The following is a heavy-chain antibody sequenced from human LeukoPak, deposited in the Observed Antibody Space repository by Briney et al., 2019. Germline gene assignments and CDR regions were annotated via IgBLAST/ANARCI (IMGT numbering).Heavy chain of an antibody. CDR1: GFTFSSYS. Sequence: GGSLRLSCAASGFTFSSYSMNWVRQAPGKGLEWVSPISSSSSYIYYADSVKGRFTLSRDNAKNSLYLQMNSLRAEDTAVYYCARDRGGYYGYSDYWGQGTLVTVSS. D-gene: IGHD3-3*01. J-gene: IGHJ4*02. CDR2: ISSSSSYI. CDR3: ARDRGGYYGYSDY. V-gene: IGHV3-21*01.